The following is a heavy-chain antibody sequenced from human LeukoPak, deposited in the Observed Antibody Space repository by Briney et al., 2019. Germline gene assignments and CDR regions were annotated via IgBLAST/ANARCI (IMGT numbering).Heavy chain of an antibody. CDR3: ARDSSRDILTGFDY. D-gene: IGHD3-9*01. CDR2: INWNGGST. CDR1: GFTFHDYG. Sequence: GGSLRLSCAASGFTFHDYGMSWVRQAPGKGLEWVSGINWNGGSTGYADSVKGRFTISRDNANNSLYLQLNSLRAEDTALYYCARDSSRDILTGFDYWGQGTLVTVSS. V-gene: IGHV3-20*04. J-gene: IGHJ4*02.